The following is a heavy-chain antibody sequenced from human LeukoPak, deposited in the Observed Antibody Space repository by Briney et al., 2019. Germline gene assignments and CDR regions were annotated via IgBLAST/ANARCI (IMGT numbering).Heavy chain of an antibody. CDR1: GFTFSSYA. CDR2: ISGSGGST. Sequence: GGSLRLSCAASGFTFSSYAMSWVRQAPGKGLEWVSAISGSGGSTYYADSVKGRFTISRDNSKNTLYLQMNSLRAEDTAVYYCAYSSSWYIGSWDYFDYWGQGTLVTVSS. J-gene: IGHJ4*02. CDR3: AYSSSWYIGSWDYFDY. D-gene: IGHD6-13*01. V-gene: IGHV3-23*01.